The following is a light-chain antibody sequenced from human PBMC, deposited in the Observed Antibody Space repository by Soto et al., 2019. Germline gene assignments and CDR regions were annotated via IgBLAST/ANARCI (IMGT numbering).Light chain of an antibody. V-gene: IGKV3-15*01. J-gene: IGKJ1*01. CDR1: QSVSSN. Sequence: EIVLTQSPGTLSLSNGESATLSCRASQSVSSNLAWYQQKPGQAPRLLIYGASTRATGIPARFSGSGSGTEFTLTISSLQSEDFAVYYCQQYNNWPRTFAQRTKVDIK. CDR2: GAS. CDR3: QQYNNWPRT.